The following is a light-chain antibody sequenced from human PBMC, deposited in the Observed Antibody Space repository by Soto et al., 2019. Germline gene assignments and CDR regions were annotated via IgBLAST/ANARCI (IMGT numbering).Light chain of an antibody. CDR3: SSNAVSNNWN. V-gene: IGLV2-8*01. J-gene: IGLJ1*01. CDR1: SSDVGGYNY. CDR2: EVS. Sequence: QSALTQPPSASGSPGQSVTISCTGTSSDVGGYNYVSWYQQHPGKAPKLMIYEVSKRPSGVPDRFSGSKSGNTASLTVSGLKAEEEAAYYCSSNAVSNNWNFVTGTKLTVL.